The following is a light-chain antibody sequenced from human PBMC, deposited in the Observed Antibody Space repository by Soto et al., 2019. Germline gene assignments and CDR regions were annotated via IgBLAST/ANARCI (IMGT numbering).Light chain of an antibody. CDR3: CSYAGRSTSWV. V-gene: IGLV2-23*01. CDR1: ISDVGSYDL. Sequence: QPVLTQPASVSGSPGQSITISCTGTISDVGSYDLVSWYQQHPDKAPKLMIYEGSKRPSGVSSRFSGSKSGNTASLTISGPQAEDEADYYCCSYAGRSTSWVFGGGPKLTVL. J-gene: IGLJ3*02. CDR2: EGS.